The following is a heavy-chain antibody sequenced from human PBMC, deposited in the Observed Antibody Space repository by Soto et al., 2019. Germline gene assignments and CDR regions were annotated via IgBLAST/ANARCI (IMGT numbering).Heavy chain of an antibody. CDR1: GFTFSSYA. V-gene: IGHV3-23*01. Sequence: GGSLRLSCAASGFTFSSYAMSWVCQAPGKGLEWVSAISGSGGSTYYADSVKGRFTISRDNSKNTLYLQMNSLRAEDTAVYYCAKDRRTIPGIAAADDAFDIWGQGTMVTVSS. D-gene: IGHD6-13*01. CDR3: AKDRRTIPGIAAADDAFDI. J-gene: IGHJ3*02. CDR2: ISGSGGST.